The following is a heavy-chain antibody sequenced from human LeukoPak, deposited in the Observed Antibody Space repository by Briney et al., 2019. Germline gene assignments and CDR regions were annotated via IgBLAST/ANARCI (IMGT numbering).Heavy chain of an antibody. CDR2: ISYDGSRK. D-gene: IGHD6-13*01. V-gene: IGHV3-30*03. CDR3: ASLFQQQLAGVAFDI. J-gene: IGHJ3*02. CDR1: RFSFSDYD. Sequence: PGRSLRLSCRASRFSFSDYDMHWVRQAPGKGLEWVAVISYDGSRKHYGDSVKGRFTISRDNSKNTLYLQMNSLRAEDTAVYYCASLFQQQLAGVAFDIWGQGTMVTVSS.